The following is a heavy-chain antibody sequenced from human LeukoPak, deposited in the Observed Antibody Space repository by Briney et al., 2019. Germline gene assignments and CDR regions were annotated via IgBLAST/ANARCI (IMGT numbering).Heavy chain of an antibody. D-gene: IGHD5-18*01. CDR2: IIPIFGTA. J-gene: IGHJ3*02. CDR3: ARGPFTWIQLWLGGAFDI. Sequence: SVKVSCKASGGTFSSYAISWVRQAPGQGLEWMGGIIPIFGTANYAQKFQGRVTITTDESTSTAYMELSSLRSEDTAVYYCARGPFTWIQLWLGGAFDIWGQGTMVTFSS. CDR1: GGTFSSYA. V-gene: IGHV1-69*05.